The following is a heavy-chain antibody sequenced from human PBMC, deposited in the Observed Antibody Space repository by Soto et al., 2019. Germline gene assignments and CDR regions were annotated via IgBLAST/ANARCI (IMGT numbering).Heavy chain of an antibody. D-gene: IGHD2-15*01. CDR3: ARGGWRRPDIVVVVAATPGDGGFDP. V-gene: IGHV1-8*01. J-gene: IGHJ5*02. CDR1: GYTFTSYD. CDR2: MNPNSGNT. Sequence: QVQLVQSGAEVKKPGASVKVSCKASGYTFTSYDINWVRQATGQGLEWMGWMNPNSGNTGYAQKFQGRVTMTRNTSISTAYMARSSLRSEDTAVYYCARGGWRRPDIVVVVAATPGDGGFDPWGQGTLVTVSS.